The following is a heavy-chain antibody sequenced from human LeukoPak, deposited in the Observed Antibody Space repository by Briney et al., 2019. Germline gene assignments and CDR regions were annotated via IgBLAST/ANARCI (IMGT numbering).Heavy chain of an antibody. D-gene: IGHD4-17*01. CDR3: ARHDEMTTVTTGYDY. V-gene: IGHV4-39*01. CDR2: IYYSGST. J-gene: IGHJ4*02. Sequence: SETLSLTCTVSGDSISSSSYYWGWIRQPPGKGLEWIGSIYYSGSTYYNPSLKSRVTISVDTSKNQFSLKLSSVTAADTAVYYCARHDEMTTVTTGYDYWGQGTLVTVSS. CDR1: GDSISSSSYY.